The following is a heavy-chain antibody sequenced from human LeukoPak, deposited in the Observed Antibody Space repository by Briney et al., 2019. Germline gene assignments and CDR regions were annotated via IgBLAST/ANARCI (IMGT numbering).Heavy chain of an antibody. V-gene: IGHV4-4*07. Sequence: PSETLSLTCTVSGGSISSYYWSWIRQPAGKGLEWIGRIYTSGSTNYNPSLKSRVTMSVGTSKNQFSLKLSSVTAADTAVYYCAGDLTTVTTLPAFDLWGRGTLVTVSS. D-gene: IGHD4-4*01. CDR1: GGSISSYY. J-gene: IGHJ2*01. CDR3: AGDLTTVTTLPAFDL. CDR2: IYTSGST.